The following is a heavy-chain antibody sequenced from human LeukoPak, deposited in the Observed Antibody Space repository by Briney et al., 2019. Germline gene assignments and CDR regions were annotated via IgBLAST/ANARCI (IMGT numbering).Heavy chain of an antibody. CDR3: ARFQNDGDPRGTFDP. CDR2: IYYSGST. J-gene: IGHJ5*02. D-gene: IGHD4-17*01. Sequence: KPSETLSLTCAVYGGSFSGYYWSWIRQQSGKGLEWIGYIYYSGSTYYNPSLKSRASVSIDTSKNQFSLKLSSVTAADTAVYYCARFQNDGDPRGTFDPWGQGTLVTVSS. V-gene: IGHV4-31*11. CDR1: GGSFSGYY.